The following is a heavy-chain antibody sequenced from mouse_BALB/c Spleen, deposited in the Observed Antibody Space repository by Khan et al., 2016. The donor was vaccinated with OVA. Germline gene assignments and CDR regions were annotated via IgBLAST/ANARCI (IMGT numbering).Heavy chain of an antibody. Sequence: EVELVESGGDLVKPGGSLKLSCSASGFTFSTYAMSWVRQSPEKRLEWVATISSYGDNIYYLDSVKGRFTISRDNAKKTLDPHMSSLRSEDTAMYFCARHNYGPFAYWGQGTLVTVSA. V-gene: IGHV5-9-3*01. J-gene: IGHJ3*01. CDR2: ISSYGDNI. CDR1: GFTFSTYA. D-gene: IGHD1-1*01. CDR3: ARHNYGPFAY.